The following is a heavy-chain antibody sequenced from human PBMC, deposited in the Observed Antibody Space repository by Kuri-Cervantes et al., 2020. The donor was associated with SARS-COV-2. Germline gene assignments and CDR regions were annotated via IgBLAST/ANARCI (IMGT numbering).Heavy chain of an antibody. Sequence: GESLKISCAASGFTFSSYSMNWVRQAPGRGLEWVSSISSSSGSTIYYADSVKGRFTISRDNAKNSLYLQMNSLRAEDTAVYYCARVAAAGGLDYWGQGTLVTVSS. D-gene: IGHD6-13*01. V-gene: IGHV3-48*04. CDR2: ISSSSGSTI. J-gene: IGHJ4*02. CDR3: ARVAAAGGLDY. CDR1: GFTFSSYS.